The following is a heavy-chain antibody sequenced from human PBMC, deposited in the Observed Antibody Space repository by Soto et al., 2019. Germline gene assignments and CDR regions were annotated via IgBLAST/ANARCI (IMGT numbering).Heavy chain of an antibody. J-gene: IGHJ4*02. D-gene: IGHD6-19*01. Sequence: QVQLVESGGGVVQPGRSLRLSCAASGFSFSNYGMHWVRQAPGKGLEWVAVIYYDGTKKYYADSVKGRFIISRDNSKKTLYLQMNSLRAEDTAVYYCGRDRYTSGWWEYLDYWGQGTLVTVSS. CDR2: IYYDGTKK. V-gene: IGHV3-33*01. CDR1: GFSFSNYG. CDR3: GRDRYTSGWWEYLDY.